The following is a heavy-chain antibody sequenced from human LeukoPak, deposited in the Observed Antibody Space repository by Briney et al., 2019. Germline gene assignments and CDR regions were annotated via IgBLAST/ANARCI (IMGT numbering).Heavy chain of an antibody. CDR3: AREVFRSGWALLDY. Sequence: PGGSLRLSCAASGFTVSSNSMSWVRQAPGKGLEWVSVIYSGGDTYYADSVKGRFTISRDNSKNTPYLQMNSLRAEDTALYYCAREVFRSGWALLDYWGQGTLVTVSS. CDR1: GFTVSSNS. J-gene: IGHJ4*02. D-gene: IGHD6-19*01. V-gene: IGHV3-53*01. CDR2: IYSGGDT.